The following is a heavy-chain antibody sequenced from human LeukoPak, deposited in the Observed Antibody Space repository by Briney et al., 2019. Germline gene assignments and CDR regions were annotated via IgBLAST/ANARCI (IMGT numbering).Heavy chain of an antibody. J-gene: IGHJ4*02. Sequence: SETLSLTCSVSGVSISNYYWSWFRQPPGKGLEWIAFIYYDGTTNYNPSLKSRATISVDTSKNQYSLNLISVTPADTSVYYCARGGASSKFFDAWGQGILVTVSS. CDR1: GVSISNYY. CDR2: IYYDGTT. CDR3: ARGGASSKFFDA. D-gene: IGHD6-6*01. V-gene: IGHV4-59*01.